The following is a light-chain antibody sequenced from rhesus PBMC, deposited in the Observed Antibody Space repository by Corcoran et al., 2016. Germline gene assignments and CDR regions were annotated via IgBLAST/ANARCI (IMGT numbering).Light chain of an antibody. Sequence: DIQMTQSPSALSASVGDRVTISCRASQNIYSNLAWYQQKPGKAPKLLIYAASSLQTVIPSRFSGSGSWTDFPLTISSLQPEDSAAYYCQHYYDNPTFGGGTKVEIK. CDR2: AAS. J-gene: IGKJ4*01. CDR3: QHYYDNPT. CDR1: QNIYSN. V-gene: IGKV1S8*01.